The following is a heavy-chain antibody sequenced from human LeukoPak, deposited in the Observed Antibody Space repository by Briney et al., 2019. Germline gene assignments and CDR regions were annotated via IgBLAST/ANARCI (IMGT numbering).Heavy chain of an antibody. D-gene: IGHD3-22*01. V-gene: IGHV1-69*04. J-gene: IGHJ4*02. Sequence: ASVKVSCKASGGTFSSYAISWVRQAPGQGLEWMGRIIPILGIANYAQKFQGRVTITADKSTSTAYMELSSLRSEDTAVYYCARDNDGYYYDSSGYYLYWGQGTLVTVSS. CDR3: ARDNDGYYYDSSGYYLY. CDR2: IIPILGIA. CDR1: GGTFSSYA.